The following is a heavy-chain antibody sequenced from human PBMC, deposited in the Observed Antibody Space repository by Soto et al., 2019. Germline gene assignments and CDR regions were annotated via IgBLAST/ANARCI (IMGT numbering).Heavy chain of an antibody. CDR1: GGSISSGDYY. V-gene: IGHV4-30-4*01. Sequence: QVQLQESGPGLVKPSQTLSLTCTVSGGSISSGDYYWSWIRQPPGKGLEWIGYIYYSGSTYYNPSRKSPGTISVDTSKNQFSLRLSSVTAADTAVYYCARVPGGGGAMVHNYWGQGTLVTVSS. J-gene: IGHJ4*02. CDR2: IYYSGST. D-gene: IGHD5-18*01. CDR3: ARVPGGGGAMVHNY.